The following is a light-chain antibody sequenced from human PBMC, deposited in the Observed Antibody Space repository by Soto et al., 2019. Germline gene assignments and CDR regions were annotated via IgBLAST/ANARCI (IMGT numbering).Light chain of an antibody. CDR2: DAS. CDR1: QSVNTY. Sequence: IVLTQSPATLSLSPGETATLSCRASQSVNTYLAWYQQIPGQAPRLLMYDASNRATGIPARFRGSGSGTDFTLTISSLESEDFAVYYCQQRSIWLTFGGGTKVEIK. CDR3: QQRSIWLT. V-gene: IGKV3-11*01. J-gene: IGKJ4*01.